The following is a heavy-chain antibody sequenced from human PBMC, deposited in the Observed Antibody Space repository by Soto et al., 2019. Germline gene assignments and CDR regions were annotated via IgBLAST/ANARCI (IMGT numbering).Heavy chain of an antibody. J-gene: IGHJ2*01. D-gene: IGHD2-21*02. CDR2: ISSLGDST. Sequence: EVLLVESGGGLVQPGGSLRLSCAASGFMFNSYAMHWVRQAPGKGLEYVSAISSLGDSTFYANSVKDRFTISRDNSKNTLYLQMGSLRAEDMAVYYCARRTAGWYFDLWGRGTLVTVSS. CDR1: GFMFNSYA. CDR3: ARRTAGWYFDL. V-gene: IGHV3-64*01.